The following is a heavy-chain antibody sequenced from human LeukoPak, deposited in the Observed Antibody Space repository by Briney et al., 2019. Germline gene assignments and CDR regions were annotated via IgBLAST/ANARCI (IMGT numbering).Heavy chain of an antibody. Sequence: GGSLRLSCAASGFTFSSYEMVWVRQAPGKGLVWISYIGRTGSTKFYADSLEGRFTISRDNAKNSLYLQMNSLRAEDTAVYYCARRYCSNTSCLFDYWGQGTLVTVSS. V-gene: IGHV3-48*03. CDR3: ARRYCSNTSCLFDY. D-gene: IGHD2-2*01. CDR1: GFTFSSYE. J-gene: IGHJ4*02. CDR2: IGRTGSTK.